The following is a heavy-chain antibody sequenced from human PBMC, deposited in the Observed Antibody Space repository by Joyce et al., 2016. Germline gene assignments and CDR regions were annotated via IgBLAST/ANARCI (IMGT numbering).Heavy chain of an antibody. CDR2: ISSVGTNK. CDR1: GFTLSGHV. Sequence: AQLVESGGGVVQPGRSLGLSCAASGFTLSGHVTRWVRQGPGKGLKWVTVISSVGTNKYYADSVKGRFTISRDSSRNTLYLQMNSLRTDDTAMYYCARDSNGAFDIWGQGTMVTVSS. V-gene: IGHV3-30-3*01. D-gene: IGHD4-11*01. CDR3: ARDSNGAFDI. J-gene: IGHJ3*02.